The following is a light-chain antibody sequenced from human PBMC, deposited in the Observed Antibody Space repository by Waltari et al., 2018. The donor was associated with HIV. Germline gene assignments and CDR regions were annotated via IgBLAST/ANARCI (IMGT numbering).Light chain of an antibody. CDR3: MQGTHWYT. Sequence: DVVMTQSPLSLPVTLGEPASISCRSSQSLVHSDGNTYLNWSQQRPGRFPRRLIYKVSYRYSGVPDRFSGSGSGTDFTLKISRVEAEDVGVYYCMQGTHWYTFGQGTKLEIK. CDR1: QSLVHSDGNTY. CDR2: KVS. J-gene: IGKJ2*01. V-gene: IGKV2-30*02.